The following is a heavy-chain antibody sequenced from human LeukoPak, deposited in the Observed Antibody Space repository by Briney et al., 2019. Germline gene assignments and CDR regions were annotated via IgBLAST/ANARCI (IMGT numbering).Heavy chain of an antibody. CDR2: ISSSGSTT. CDR3: ARETPAFVY. CDR1: GFTFSSFA. Sequence: GASLRLSCVDSGFTFSSFAMSRVRQAPGRGLEWVSTISSSGSTTYYIDSVKGRFTISRDNSRNTLYLQLNSLRGEDTAVYYCARETPAFVYWGQGTLVTVS. D-gene: IGHD4-23*01. V-gene: IGHV3-23*01. J-gene: IGHJ4*02.